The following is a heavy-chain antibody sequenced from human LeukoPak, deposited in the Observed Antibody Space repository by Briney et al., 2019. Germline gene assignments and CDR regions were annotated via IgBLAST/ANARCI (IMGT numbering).Heavy chain of an antibody. CDR2: ISGSGGST. J-gene: IGHJ4*02. D-gene: IGHD3-22*01. CDR1: GFTFSNAW. CDR3: AKKNSSGYFY. Sequence: PGGSLRLSCAASGFTFSNAWMSWVRQAPGKGLEWVSAISGSGGSTYYADSVKGRFTISRDNSKNTLYLQMNSLGAEDTAVYYCAKKNSSGYFYWGQGTLVTVSS. V-gene: IGHV3-23*01.